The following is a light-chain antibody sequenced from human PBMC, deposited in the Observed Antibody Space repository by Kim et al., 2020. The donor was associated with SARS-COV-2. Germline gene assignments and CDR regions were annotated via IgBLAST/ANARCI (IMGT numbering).Light chain of an antibody. CDR3: QQYHTRPIT. CDR1: QSVRSN. J-gene: IGKJ5*01. Sequence: VRPGGKAALSCKASQSVRSNLAWYQQKLGQAPRLLLYGASTRATEIPARFSGSGSGTEFTLTISGLQSEDFAVYYCQQYHTRPITFGQGTRLEIK. CDR2: GAS. V-gene: IGKV3-15*01.